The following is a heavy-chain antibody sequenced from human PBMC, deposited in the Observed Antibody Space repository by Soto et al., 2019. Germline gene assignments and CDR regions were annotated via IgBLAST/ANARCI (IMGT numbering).Heavy chain of an antibody. Sequence: EVQLLESGGGLVQPGGSLRLSCAASGFTFSSYAMSWVRQAPGKGLEWVSAISGTGGTTYYADSVKGRFTISPDNSRNTLDLQMNSLRAEDTAIYYCAKFFVETGGSSGWPWSFHFWGQGTLVTVSS. CDR2: ISGTGGTT. V-gene: IGHV3-23*01. J-gene: IGHJ4*02. CDR1: GFTFSSYA. D-gene: IGHD6-25*01. CDR3: AKFFVETGGSSGWPWSFHF.